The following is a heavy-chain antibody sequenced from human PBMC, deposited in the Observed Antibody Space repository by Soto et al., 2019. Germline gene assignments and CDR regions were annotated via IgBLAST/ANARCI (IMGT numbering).Heavy chain of an antibody. D-gene: IGHD3-10*01. J-gene: IGHJ6*02. V-gene: IGHV4-30-4*01. CDR1: GGSISSGDYS. CDR2: IYYSGST. Sequence: SETLSLTCTVSGGSISSGDYSWSWFRQPPGKGLEWIGYIYYSGSTYYNPSLKSRVTISVDTSKNQFSLKLSSVTAADTAVYYCARGRGGANYYGSGSYWYYYGMDVWGQGTTVTVSS. CDR3: ARGRGGANYYGSGSYWYYYGMDV.